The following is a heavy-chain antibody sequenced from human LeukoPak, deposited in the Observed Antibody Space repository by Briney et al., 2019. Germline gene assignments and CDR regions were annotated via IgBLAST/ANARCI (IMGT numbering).Heavy chain of an antibody. CDR2: ISSSSSYI. D-gene: IGHD6-6*01. CDR1: GFTFSSYS. CDR3: ARDGSSPGPPDY. V-gene: IGHV3-21*01. J-gene: IGHJ4*02. Sequence: GGSLRLSCAASGFTFSSYSMNWVRQAPGKGLEWVSSISSSSSYIYYADSVKGRFTISRVNAKNSLYLQMNSLRAEDTAVYYCARDGSSPGPPDYWGQGTLVTVSS.